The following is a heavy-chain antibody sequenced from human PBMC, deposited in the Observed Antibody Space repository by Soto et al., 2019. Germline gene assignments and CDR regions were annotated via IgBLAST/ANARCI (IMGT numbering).Heavy chain of an antibody. CDR2: ISGSGGST. J-gene: IGHJ4*02. CDR3: AKDREVSQTYYDFWSGYYTGEVLDY. Sequence: GGSLRLSCAASGFTFSSYAMSWVRQAPGKGLEWVSAISGSGGSTYYADSVKGRFTISRDNSKNTLYLQMNSLRAEDTAVYYCAKDREVSQTYYDFWSGYYTGEVLDYWGQGTLVTVSS. D-gene: IGHD3-3*01. V-gene: IGHV3-23*01. CDR1: GFTFSSYA.